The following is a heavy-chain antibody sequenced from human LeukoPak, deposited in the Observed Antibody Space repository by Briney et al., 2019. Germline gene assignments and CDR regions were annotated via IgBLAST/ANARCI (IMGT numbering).Heavy chain of an antibody. CDR3: ARHHSGYDQYYYGMDV. D-gene: IGHD5-12*01. CDR2: IIPIFGTA. J-gene: IGHJ6*02. CDR1: GGTFSSYA. V-gene: IGHV1-69*13. Sequence: ASVKVSCKASGGTFSSYAISWVRQAPGQGLEWMGGIIPIFGTANYAQKFQGRVTITADESTSTAYMELSSPRSEGTAVYYCARHHSGYDQYYYGMDVWGQGTTVTVSS.